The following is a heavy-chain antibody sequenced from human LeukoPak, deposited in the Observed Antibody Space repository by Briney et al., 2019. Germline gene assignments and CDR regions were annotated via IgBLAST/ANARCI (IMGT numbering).Heavy chain of an antibody. CDR2: IYTSGST. D-gene: IGHD6-13*01. V-gene: IGHV4-4*07. Sequence: PSETLSLTCTVSGVSISSYYWSWVRQPAGKGLEWVGRIYTSGSTNYNPSLKSRVPMSVDTSKTQFSLKLSSVTAADTAVYYCARDSVSSPGGFDLWGQGTLVTVSS. J-gene: IGHJ5*02. CDR3: ARDSVSSPGGFDL. CDR1: GVSISSYY.